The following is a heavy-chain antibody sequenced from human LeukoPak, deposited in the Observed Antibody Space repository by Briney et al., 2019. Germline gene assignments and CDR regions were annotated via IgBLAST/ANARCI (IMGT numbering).Heavy chain of an antibody. CDR3: ARESIVVVPAWHSSSWPQGYFDY. CDR1: GYTFTSYG. Sequence: ASVKVSCKASGYTFTSYGISWVRQAPGQGLEWMGWISAYNGNTNYAQKLQGRVTMTTDTSTSTAYMELRSLRSDDTAVYYCARESIVVVPAWHSSSWPQGYFDYWGQGTLVTVSS. D-gene: IGHD2-2*01. J-gene: IGHJ4*02. CDR2: ISAYNGNT. V-gene: IGHV1-18*01.